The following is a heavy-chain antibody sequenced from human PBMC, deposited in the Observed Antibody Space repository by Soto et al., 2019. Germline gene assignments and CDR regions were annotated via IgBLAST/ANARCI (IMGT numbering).Heavy chain of an antibody. Sequence: EVQLLESGGGLVQPGGSLRLSCAASGFTFSSYAMRWVRQAPVKGLEWVSAISGSGGSTYYADSVKGRFTISRDNSKNTLYLQMNSLRAEDTAVYYCARRGSGSYYGYWGQGTLVTVSP. V-gene: IGHV3-23*01. J-gene: IGHJ4*02. CDR2: ISGSGGST. CDR3: ARRGSGSYYGY. D-gene: IGHD1-26*01. CDR1: GFTFSSYA.